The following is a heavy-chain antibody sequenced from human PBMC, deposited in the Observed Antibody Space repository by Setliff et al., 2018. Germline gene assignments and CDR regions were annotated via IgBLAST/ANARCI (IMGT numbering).Heavy chain of an antibody. CDR1: GFPITSGYY. CDR3: ARDNPIVGATDY. Sequence: PSETLSLTCAVSGFPITSGYYWGWVRQPPGMGLEWIASMYHGGNTYYNPSLESRVTISEDTSKNQFSLRLTSVTAADTAVYFCARDNPIVGATDYWGQGILVTVSS. J-gene: IGHJ4*02. V-gene: IGHV4-38-2*01. CDR2: MYHGGNT. D-gene: IGHD1-26*01.